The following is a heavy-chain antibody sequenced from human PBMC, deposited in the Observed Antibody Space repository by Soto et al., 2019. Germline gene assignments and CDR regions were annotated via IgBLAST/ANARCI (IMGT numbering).Heavy chain of an antibody. CDR2: VKQDGSER. CDR1: GFTFTNYW. Sequence: GGSLRLSCAASGFTFTNYWMSWVRQAPGKGLEWVANVKQDGSERYYVDSVKGRFTISRDNAKNSLYLQMNSLRAEDTAVYYCARALYGSGSSVYWGQGTLLTVSS. CDR3: ARALYGSGSSVY. D-gene: IGHD3-10*01. J-gene: IGHJ4*02. V-gene: IGHV3-7*05.